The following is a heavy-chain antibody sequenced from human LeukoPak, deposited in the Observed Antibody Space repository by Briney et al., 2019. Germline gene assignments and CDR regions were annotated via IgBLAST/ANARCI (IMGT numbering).Heavy chain of an antibody. D-gene: IGHD3-3*01. CDR3: ARVPITIFGVVIRYDY. J-gene: IGHJ4*02. Sequence: ASVKVSCKASGYTFTDYYMHWVRQAPGQGLEWMGWINPNSGGTNYAQKFQGRVTMTRDTSISTAYMELSRLRSDDTAVYYCARVPITIFGVVIRYDYWGQGTLVTVSS. CDR2: INPNSGGT. CDR1: GYTFTDYY. V-gene: IGHV1-2*02.